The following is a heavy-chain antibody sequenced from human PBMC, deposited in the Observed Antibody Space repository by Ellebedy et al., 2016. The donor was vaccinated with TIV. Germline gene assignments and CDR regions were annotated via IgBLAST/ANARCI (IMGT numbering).Heavy chain of an antibody. Sequence: PGGSLRLSCAASRFTISTYWMSWVRQAPGKGLEWLANIKRDGSEKYYVESVKGRFTISRDNAENSLYLQMNSLRAEDTAVYYCARSTTAVPGGDYWGQGTLVTVSS. V-gene: IGHV3-7*03. J-gene: IGHJ4*02. CDR2: IKRDGSEK. CDR1: RFTISTYW. D-gene: IGHD4-11*01. CDR3: ARSTTAVPGGDY.